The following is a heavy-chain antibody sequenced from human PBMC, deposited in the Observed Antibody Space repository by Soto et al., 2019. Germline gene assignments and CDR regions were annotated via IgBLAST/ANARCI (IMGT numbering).Heavy chain of an antibody. CDR1: GDSVSSNSAA. J-gene: IGHJ5*02. CDR2: TYYRSKWYN. V-gene: IGHV6-1*01. D-gene: IGHD2-2*02. Sequence: PSQTLSLTCAISGDSVSSNSAAWNWIRQSPSRGLEWLGRTYYRSKWYNDYAVSVKSRITINPDTSATTVYLELSSLRSEDTAVYFCAREPYTNENWFDPWGQGSLVTVSS. CDR3: AREPYTNENWFDP.